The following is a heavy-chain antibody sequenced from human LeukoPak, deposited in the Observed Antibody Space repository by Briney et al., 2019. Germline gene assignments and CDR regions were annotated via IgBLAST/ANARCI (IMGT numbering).Heavy chain of an antibody. CDR1: GGSISSSSYY. V-gene: IGHV4-39*07. CDR3: ARDFRGSVDAFDI. CDR2: IYYSGST. J-gene: IGHJ3*02. Sequence: SETLTLTCTVSGGSISSSSYYWGWIRQPPGTGLEWIGSIYYSGSTYYNPSLKSRVTISVDTSKNQFSLKLSSVTAADTAVYYCARDFRGSVDAFDIWGQGTMVAVSS.